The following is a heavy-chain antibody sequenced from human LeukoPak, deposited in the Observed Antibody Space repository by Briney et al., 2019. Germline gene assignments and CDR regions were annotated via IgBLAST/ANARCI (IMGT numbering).Heavy chain of an antibody. V-gene: IGHV4-39*07. CDR2: IYYSGST. D-gene: IGHD3-22*01. Sequence: PSETLSLTCTVSGGSISSSSYYWGWIRQPPGKGLEWIGSIYYSGSTYYNPSLKSRVTISVDTSKNQFSLKLSSVTAADTAVYYCATRVDSGGFFDYWGQGTLVTVSS. CDR1: GGSISSSSYY. CDR3: ATRVDSGGFFDY. J-gene: IGHJ4*02.